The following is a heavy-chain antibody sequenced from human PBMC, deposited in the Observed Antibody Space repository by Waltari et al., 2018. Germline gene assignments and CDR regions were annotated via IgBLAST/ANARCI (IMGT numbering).Heavy chain of an antibody. Sequence: QVQLVQSGAEVQKPGASVKVSCKASGYTFTSYAMHWVRQAPGQRLEWMGWINAGNGNTKYSQKFQGRVTITRDTSASTAYMELSSLRSEDTAVYYCARDTVGATGAFDIWGQGTMVTVSS. CDR1: GYTFTSYA. CDR2: INAGNGNT. J-gene: IGHJ3*02. V-gene: IGHV1-3*01. CDR3: ARDTVGATGAFDI. D-gene: IGHD1-26*01.